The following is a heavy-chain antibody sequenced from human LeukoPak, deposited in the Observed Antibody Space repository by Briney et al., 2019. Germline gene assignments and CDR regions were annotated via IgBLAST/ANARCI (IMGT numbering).Heavy chain of an antibody. CDR2: IYTSGST. J-gene: IGHJ6*02. CDR1: GGSISSYS. CDR3: AREYCSSTSCYLGGMDV. Sequence: SETLSLTCTVSGGSISSYSWSWIRQPAGKGLEWIRRIYTSGSTNYNPSLKSRVTMSVDTSKNQFSLKLSSVTAADTAVYYCAREYCSSTSCYLGGMDVWGQETTVTVSS. D-gene: IGHD2-2*01. V-gene: IGHV4-4*07.